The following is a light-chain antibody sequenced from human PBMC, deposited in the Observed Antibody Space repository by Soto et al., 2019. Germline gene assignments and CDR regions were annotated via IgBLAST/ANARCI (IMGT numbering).Light chain of an antibody. CDR2: GAS. Sequence: EIMMTQSPVTLSVSPGERATLSCRASQSVNSNLAWYQQKPGQAPRLLIYGASTRATGIPASFIGNGSGTEFTLTASSLQPEEFAVYYCQQYNNCPFTFGPGTKVDIK. CDR1: QSVNSN. V-gene: IGKV3-15*01. CDR3: QQYNNCPFT. J-gene: IGKJ3*01.